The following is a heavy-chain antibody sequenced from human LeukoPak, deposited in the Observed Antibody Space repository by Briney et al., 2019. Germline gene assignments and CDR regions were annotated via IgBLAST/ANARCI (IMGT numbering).Heavy chain of an antibody. CDR2: LSRSGTTT. CDR1: GFNFNMFA. J-gene: IGHJ4*02. V-gene: IGHV3-23*01. CDR3: AKEQRIRHCSEGVCMEGYYFDY. Sequence: GGSLRLSCGGTGFNFNMFAMHWVRQAPGKGLEWVSGLSRSGTTTNYADSVKGRFTISRDKSKHTMFLQMNSPRPEDTAIYYCAKEQRIRHCSEGVCMEGYYFDYWGQGALVTVSS. D-gene: IGHD2-15*01.